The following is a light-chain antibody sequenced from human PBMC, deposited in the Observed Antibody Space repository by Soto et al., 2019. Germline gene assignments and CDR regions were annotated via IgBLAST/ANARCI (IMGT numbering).Light chain of an antibody. CDR3: SSYAGRNYAV. Sequence: QSALTQPPSASGSPGQSVSVSCTGTGSDVGGYNYVSWYQQRPDKAPKLIIYEVDKRPSGVPDRFSGSKSGNSAYLTVSGLQTADEADYYCSSYAGRNYAVFGRGTQLTVL. CDR2: EVD. J-gene: IGLJ7*01. CDR1: GSDVGGYNY. V-gene: IGLV2-8*01.